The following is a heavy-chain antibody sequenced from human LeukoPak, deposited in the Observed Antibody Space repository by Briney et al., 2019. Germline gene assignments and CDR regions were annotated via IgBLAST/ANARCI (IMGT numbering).Heavy chain of an antibody. Sequence: GSLRLSCAASGFTFSTYSMNWVRQAPGKGLEWFSYISSSSSRIYYADSVKGRFTISRDNAKNSLYLQMNSLRAEDTAVYYCAREPYYYDSSGYSVDYWGQGTLVTVSS. CDR3: AREPYYYDSSGYSVDY. CDR1: GFTFSTYS. D-gene: IGHD3-22*01. J-gene: IGHJ4*02. CDR2: ISSSSSRI. V-gene: IGHV3-48*04.